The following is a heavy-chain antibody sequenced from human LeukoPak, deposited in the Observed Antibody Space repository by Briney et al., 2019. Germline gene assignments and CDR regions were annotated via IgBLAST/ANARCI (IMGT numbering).Heavy chain of an antibody. Sequence: GGSLRLSCAASGFTFSGYDMNWVRQAPGKGLEWVTFITRSSGTIYYADSVKGRFTVSRDNAESSLYLQMNSLRDEDTAVYSCVRDKLGGAFDVWGHGTMVTVSS. CDR2: ITRSSGTI. CDR3: VRDKLGGAFDV. J-gene: IGHJ3*01. D-gene: IGHD1-7*01. CDR1: GFTFSGYD. V-gene: IGHV3-48*02.